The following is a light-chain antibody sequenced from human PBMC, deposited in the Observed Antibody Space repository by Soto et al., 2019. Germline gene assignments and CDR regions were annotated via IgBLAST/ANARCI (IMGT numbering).Light chain of an antibody. V-gene: IGLV1-51*02. J-gene: IGLJ1*01. Sequence: QSVLTQPPSVSAAPGQKVTISCSGSNANIGQNYVSWYQQLPGTAPKVLICETNIRPSEIPDRFSGSKSGTSATLGITGLQTGDEADYYCLTWDSSLSAHVFGTGTKVTVL. CDR2: ETN. CDR1: NANIGQNY. CDR3: LTWDSSLSAHV.